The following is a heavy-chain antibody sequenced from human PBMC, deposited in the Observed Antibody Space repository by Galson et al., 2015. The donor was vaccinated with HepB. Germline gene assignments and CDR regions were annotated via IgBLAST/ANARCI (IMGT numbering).Heavy chain of an antibody. Sequence: SLRLSCAASGFTVSSNYMSWVRQAPGKGLEWVSVIYSGGSTYYADSVKGRFTISRDNSKNTLYLQMNSLRAEDTAVYYCVGTYYYYGMDVWGQGPRSPSP. CDR2: IYSGGST. CDR1: GFTVSSNY. CDR3: VGTYYYYGMDV. J-gene: IGHJ6*02. V-gene: IGHV3-66*02.